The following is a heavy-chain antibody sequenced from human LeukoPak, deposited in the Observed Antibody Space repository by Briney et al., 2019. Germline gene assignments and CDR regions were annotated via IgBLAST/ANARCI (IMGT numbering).Heavy chain of an antibody. CDR1: GFIFRSYS. J-gene: IGHJ4*01. CDR3: TRGGQGRDDYFDY. V-gene: IGHV3-48*04. Sequence: PGGSLRLSCAASGFIFRSYSMNWVRQSPGKGLEWISYIGTGADAIYYADSVRGRFTISRDNAKNSVYLQMNSLRVEDTAVYYCTRGGQGRDDYFDYGGQEHWSPSPQ. CDR2: IGTGADAI.